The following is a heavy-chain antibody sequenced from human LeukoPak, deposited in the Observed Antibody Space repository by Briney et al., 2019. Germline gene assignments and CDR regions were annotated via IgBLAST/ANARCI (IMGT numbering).Heavy chain of an antibody. V-gene: IGHV1-69*13. CDR3: ARRAKWFSWTRLDAFVT. Sequence: GASVKVSCKASGGSLKNFAISWVRQAPGQGPEWMGGFNHIYGTTNYAQKFQGRVTITVDDSTNIAYLDLSSLRSDDTALYYCARRAKWFSWTRLDAFVTWGQGTWSPSLQ. D-gene: IGHD3-22*01. CDR1: GGSLKNFA. J-gene: IGHJ3*02. CDR2: FNHIYGTT.